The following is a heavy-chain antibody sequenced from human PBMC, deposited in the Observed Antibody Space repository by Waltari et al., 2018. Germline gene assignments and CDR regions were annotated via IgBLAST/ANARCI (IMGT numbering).Heavy chain of an antibody. Sequence: QVQLVQSGSELKKPGASVKVSCKAYGYTCTDHAMNWVRRAPGQGLQFLGWINTNTHNPFYERGFAGRFVFSLDTSISTVYMEITSLKTEDTAVYYCARELLGGGAFDSWGQGTLVSVSS. CDR1: GYTCTDHA. CDR3: ARELLGGGAFDS. D-gene: IGHD3-16*01. CDR2: INTNTHNP. V-gene: IGHV7-4-1*02. J-gene: IGHJ4*02.